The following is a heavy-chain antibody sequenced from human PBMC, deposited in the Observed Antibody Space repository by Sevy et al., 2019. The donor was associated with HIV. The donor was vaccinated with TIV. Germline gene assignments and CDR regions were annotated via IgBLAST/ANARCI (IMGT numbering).Heavy chain of an antibody. CDR2: IRYDGSGK. CDR1: GFTFSNFG. Sequence: GGSLRLSCTASGFTFSNFGMHWVRQVPGKGLEWVTFIRYDGSGKYYAATVKGRFTISRDDSKNTLYLQMDSLRPEDTGIYYCAKDLAGPGRRYFDFWGQGALVTVSS. CDR3: AKDLAGPGRRYFDF. V-gene: IGHV3-30*02. D-gene: IGHD6-13*01. J-gene: IGHJ4*02.